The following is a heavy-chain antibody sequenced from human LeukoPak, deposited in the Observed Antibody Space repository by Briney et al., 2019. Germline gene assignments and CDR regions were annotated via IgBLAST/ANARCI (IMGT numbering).Heavy chain of an antibody. Sequence: PSETLSLTCTVSGGSISSYYWSWIRQPPGKGLEWIGYIYYSGSTNYNPSLKSRVTISVDTSKNQFSLKLSSVTAADTAVYYCAGSIAVAGPFQHWGQGTLVTVSS. CDR1: GGSISSYY. CDR2: IYYSGST. D-gene: IGHD6-19*01. J-gene: IGHJ1*01. CDR3: AGSIAVAGPFQH. V-gene: IGHV4-59*08.